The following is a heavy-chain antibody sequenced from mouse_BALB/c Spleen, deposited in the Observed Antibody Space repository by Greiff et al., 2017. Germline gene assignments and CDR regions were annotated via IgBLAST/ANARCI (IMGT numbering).Heavy chain of an antibody. J-gene: IGHJ2*01. V-gene: IGHV2-2-2*01. CDR1: GFSLTSYG. Sequence: VQLQESGPGLVQPSQSLSITCTVSGFSLTSYGVHWVRQSPGKGLEWLGVIWSGGSTDYNAAFISRLSISKDNSKSQVFFKMNSLQADDTAIYYCVRNLGYGNLYYFDYWGQGTTLTVSS. CDR2: IWSGGST. D-gene: IGHD2-1*01. CDR3: VRNLGYGNLYYFDY.